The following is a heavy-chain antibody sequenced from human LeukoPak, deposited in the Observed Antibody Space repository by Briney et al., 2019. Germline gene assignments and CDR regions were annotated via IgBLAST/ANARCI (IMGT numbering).Heavy chain of an antibody. CDR3: ATYLTGTTSVKYYYGMDV. CDR2: IYSGGST. V-gene: IGHV3-66*02. J-gene: IGHJ6*02. CDR1: GFTVSSNY. Sequence: GGSLRLSCAASGFTVSSNYMSWVRQAPGKGLEWVSVIYSGGSTYYADSVKGRFTISRDNSKNTLCLQMNSLRAEDTAVYYCATYLTGTTSVKYYYGMDVWGQGTTVTVSS. D-gene: IGHD1-7*01.